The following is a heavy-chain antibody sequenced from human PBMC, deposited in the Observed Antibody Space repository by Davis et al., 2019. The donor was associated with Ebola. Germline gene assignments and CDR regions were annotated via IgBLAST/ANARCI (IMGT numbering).Heavy chain of an antibody. CDR3: ARDIRGYSSGWSHYYYGMDV. CDR1: GYTFTSYG. V-gene: IGHV1-18*01. J-gene: IGHJ6*04. D-gene: IGHD6-19*01. Sequence: AASVKVSCKASGYTFTSYGISWVRQAPGQGLEWMGWISAYNGNTNYAQKLQGRVTMTTDTSTSTAYMELRSLRSDDTAVYYCARDIRGYSSGWSHYYYGMDVWGKGTTVTVSS. CDR2: ISAYNGNT.